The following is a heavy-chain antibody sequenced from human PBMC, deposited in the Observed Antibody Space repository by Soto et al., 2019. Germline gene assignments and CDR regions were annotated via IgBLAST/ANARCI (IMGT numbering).Heavy chain of an antibody. CDR1: GFTFSSYW. CDR3: ARDQGNYDILTGYLGRYYYYGMDV. CDR2: IKQDGSEK. V-gene: IGHV3-7*01. D-gene: IGHD3-9*01. Sequence: EVQLVESGGGLVQPGGSLRLSCAASGFTFSSYWMSWVRQAPGKGLEWVANIKQDGSEKYYVDSVKGRFTISRDNAKNSLYLQMNSLRAEDTAVYYCARDQGNYDILTGYLGRYYYYGMDVWGQGTTVTVSS. J-gene: IGHJ6*02.